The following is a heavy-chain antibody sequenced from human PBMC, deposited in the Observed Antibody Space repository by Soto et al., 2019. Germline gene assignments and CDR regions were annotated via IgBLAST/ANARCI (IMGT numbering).Heavy chain of an antibody. J-gene: IGHJ3*01. V-gene: IGHV3-30*18. CDR3: GKGGGYSSGTNDAFDF. D-gene: IGHD5-18*01. CDR2: ISDDGNNK. CDR1: GFTFRTYG. Sequence: QVQLVESGGGVVQPGRSLRLSCAASGFTFRTYGMHWVRQAPGKGLAWLAVISDDGNNKYNIASVEGRFTISRDNSKNTLYIHMNSLRTEDTAVYYWGKGGGYSSGTNDAFDFWGQGPMVNVSS.